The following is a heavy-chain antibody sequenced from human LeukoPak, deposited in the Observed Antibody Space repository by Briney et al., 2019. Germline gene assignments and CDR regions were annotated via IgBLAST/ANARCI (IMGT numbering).Heavy chain of an antibody. CDR3: ARGGYYFYMDV. CDR1: GFTLSDYY. Sequence: PGGSLRLSCAASGFTLSDYYMSWIRQAPGKGLEWVSYISSTGFSINYADPVKGRFTISRDNAKNSLYLQMNSLRAEDTAVYYCARGGYYFYMDVWGKGTTVTISS. V-gene: IGHV3-11*01. CDR2: ISSTGFSI. J-gene: IGHJ6*03.